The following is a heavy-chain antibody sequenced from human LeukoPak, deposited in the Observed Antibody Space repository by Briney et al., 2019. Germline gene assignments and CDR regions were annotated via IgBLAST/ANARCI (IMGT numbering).Heavy chain of an antibody. CDR1: GRSFSAYY. Sequence: PSETLSLTCAVYGRSFSAYYWSWIRQPPGKGLEWIGEINHTGSTNYNPSLKSRVTISVHTSENQFSLKLGSVTAADTAAYYCARGRNYYGSHYWYFDLWGRGTLVTVSS. CDR2: INHTGST. CDR3: ARGRNYYGSHYWYFDL. J-gene: IGHJ2*01. D-gene: IGHD3-10*01. V-gene: IGHV4-34*01.